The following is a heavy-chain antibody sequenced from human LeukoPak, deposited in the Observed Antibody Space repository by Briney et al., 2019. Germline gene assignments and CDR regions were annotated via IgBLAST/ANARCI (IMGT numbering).Heavy chain of an antibody. CDR3: ARPSLADYFDY. Sequence: SETLSLTCTVSGGSISGYYWAWSRQPPGKGLQWIGNIYHSGNTYYNPSLKSRVSISVDTSKNQFSLRLTSVTAADTAVYYCARPSLADYFDYWGQGTLVTVSS. V-gene: IGHV4-38-2*02. J-gene: IGHJ4*02. CDR1: GGSISGYY. CDR2: IYHSGNT.